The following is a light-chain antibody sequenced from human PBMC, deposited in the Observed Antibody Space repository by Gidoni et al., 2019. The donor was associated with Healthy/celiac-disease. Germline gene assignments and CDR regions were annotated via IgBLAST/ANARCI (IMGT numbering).Light chain of an antibody. CDR1: QSISSF. V-gene: IGKV1-39*01. CDR2: AAS. CDR3: QQSYSTPRT. Sequence: DIQMTQSPSSLSASVGDRVTITCRASQSISSFLHRYQQKPGKAPKLLIYAASSLQSWVPSRFSGSGSGTDFTLTISSLQPEDFAIYYCQQSYSTPRTFXPXTKVDIK. J-gene: IGKJ3*01.